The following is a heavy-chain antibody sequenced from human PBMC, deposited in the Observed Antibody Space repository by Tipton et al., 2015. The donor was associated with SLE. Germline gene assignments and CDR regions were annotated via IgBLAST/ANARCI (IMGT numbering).Heavy chain of an antibody. Sequence: SLRLSCAASGFTFSSYAMHWVRQAPGKGLEYVSAINANGGSTYYVDSVKGRFTISRDNSKSTLYLQMGRLREEDMAVYYCVRLGIRGVKMWYFDYWGQGTLVTVSS. CDR1: GFTFSSYA. D-gene: IGHD3-10*01. CDR2: INANGGST. V-gene: IGHV3-64*02. CDR3: VRLGIRGVKMWYFDY. J-gene: IGHJ4*02.